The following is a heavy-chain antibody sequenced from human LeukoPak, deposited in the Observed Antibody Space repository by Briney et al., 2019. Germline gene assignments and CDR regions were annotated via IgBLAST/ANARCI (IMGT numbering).Heavy chain of an antibody. V-gene: IGHV4-30-4*08. Sequence: SETLSLTCTVSGGSISSGGYYWSWIRQHPGKGLEWIGYIYYSGSTYYNPSLKSRVTISVDTSKNQFSLKLSSVTAADTAVYYCASNTAMVSVAFDIWGQGTMVTVSS. J-gene: IGHJ3*02. CDR3: ASNTAMVSVAFDI. CDR2: IYYSGST. D-gene: IGHD5-18*01. CDR1: GGSISSGGYY.